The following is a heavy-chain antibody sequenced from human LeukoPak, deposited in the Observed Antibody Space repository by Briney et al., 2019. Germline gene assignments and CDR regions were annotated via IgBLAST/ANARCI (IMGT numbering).Heavy chain of an antibody. Sequence: GGSLRLSCAASGFTFGSYSMNWVRQAPGKGLEWVSSISSSSSYIYYADSVKGRFTISRDNAKNSLYLQMNSLRAEDTAVYYCARSRGDPEFDYWGQGTLVTVSS. CDR3: ARSRGDPEFDY. CDR2: ISSSSSYI. CDR1: GFTFGSYS. J-gene: IGHJ4*02. V-gene: IGHV3-21*01. D-gene: IGHD2-21*02.